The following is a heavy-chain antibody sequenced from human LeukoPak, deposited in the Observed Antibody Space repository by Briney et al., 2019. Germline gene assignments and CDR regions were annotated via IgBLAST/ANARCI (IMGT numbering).Heavy chain of an antibody. J-gene: IGHJ4*02. CDR3: TRGAGLLIDY. Sequence: TSETLSLTCTVSDDSISDYYRGWIRQPPGKGLEWIGYFYNSGRSTYNPSLKSRVTISADTSKNHFSLKLNSVTTADTAVYYCTRGAGLLIDYWGQGILVTVSS. CDR1: DDSISDYY. D-gene: IGHD3-16*01. CDR2: FYNSGRS. V-gene: IGHV4-59*01.